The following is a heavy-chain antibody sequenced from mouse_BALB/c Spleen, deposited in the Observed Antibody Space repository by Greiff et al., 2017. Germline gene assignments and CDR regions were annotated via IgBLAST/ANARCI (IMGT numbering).Heavy chain of an antibody. J-gene: IGHJ2*01. CDR2: INPSTGYT. CDR3: ARRYGNYVEFDY. Sequence: VQLQQSGAELAKPGASVKMSCKASGYTFTSYWMHWVKQRPGQGLEWIGYINPSTGYTEYNQKFKDKATLTADKSSSTAYMQLSSLTSEDSAVYYCARRYGNYVEFDYWGQGTTLTVSS. CDR1: GYTFTSYW. D-gene: IGHD2-1*01. V-gene: IGHV1-7*01.